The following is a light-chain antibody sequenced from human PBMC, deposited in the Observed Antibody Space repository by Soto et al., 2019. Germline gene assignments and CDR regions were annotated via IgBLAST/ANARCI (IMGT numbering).Light chain of an antibody. Sequence: EIVLTHSPGTLSLSPCERAPLSCRASQSVSSNYLAWYQQKPGQAPRLLIYGASNRATGIPDRFSGSGSGTDFTLTISRLEPEDFAVYYCQQYGSSGTFGQGTKVDIK. J-gene: IGKJ1*01. CDR2: GAS. V-gene: IGKV3-20*01. CDR1: QSVSSNY. CDR3: QQYGSSGT.